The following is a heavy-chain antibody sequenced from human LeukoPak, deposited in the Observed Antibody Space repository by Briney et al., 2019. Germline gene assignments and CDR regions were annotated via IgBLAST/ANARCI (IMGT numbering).Heavy chain of an antibody. V-gene: IGHV4-38-2*01. CDR1: GFSISSGYY. CDR2: IYHSGST. J-gene: IGHJ4*02. Sequence: SETLSLTCAVSGFSISSGYYWGWIRQPPGKWLEWIGSIYHSGSTHYNPSLKSRGTISVDTSKNQFSLKLSSVTAADTAVYYCARNGTNNYFDYWGQGTLVTVSS. D-gene: IGHD2-2*01. CDR3: ARNGTNNYFDY.